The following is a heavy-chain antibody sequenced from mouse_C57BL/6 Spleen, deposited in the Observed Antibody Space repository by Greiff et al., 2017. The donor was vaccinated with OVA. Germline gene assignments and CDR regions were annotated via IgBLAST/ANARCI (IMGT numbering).Heavy chain of an antibody. D-gene: IGHD2-5*01. CDR2: INPYNGGT. V-gene: IGHV1-19*01. CDR1: GYTFTDYY. Sequence: EVQLQQSGPVLVKPGASVKMSCKASGYTFTDYYMNWVKQSHGKSLEWIGVINPYNGGTSYNQKFKGKATLTVDKSSSTAYMELNSLTSEDSAVYYGARRAYYSNYEGFDYWGQGTTLTVSS. CDR3: ARRAYYSNYEGFDY. J-gene: IGHJ2*01.